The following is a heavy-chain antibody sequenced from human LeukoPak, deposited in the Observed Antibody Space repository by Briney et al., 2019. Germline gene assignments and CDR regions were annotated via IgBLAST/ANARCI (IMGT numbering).Heavy chain of an antibody. CDR1: GYTFTSYA. V-gene: IGHV1-3*01. CDR2: INAGNGNT. J-gene: IGHJ4*02. CDR3: ARPLAYCNSTSCHHRAIFGY. D-gene: IGHD2-2*01. Sequence: ASVKVSCKASGYTFTSYAMRWVRQAPGQRLEWMGWINAGNGNTKYAQKFQGRVTITTDTSASTAYMELSSLRSEDTAVYYCARPLAYCNSTSCHHRAIFGYWGQGTLVTVSS.